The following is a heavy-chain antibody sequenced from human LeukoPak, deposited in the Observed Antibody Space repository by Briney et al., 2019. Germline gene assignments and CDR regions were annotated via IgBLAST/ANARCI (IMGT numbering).Heavy chain of an antibody. Sequence: PSETLSLTCAVYGGSFSDYYWSWIRQPPGKGLEWIGEINHSGSANYNPSLKSRVTISVDTSKNQFSLKLSSVTAADTAVYYCARHGYYYDSSGYYWPYYYYGMDVWGQGTTVTVSS. CDR2: INHSGSA. J-gene: IGHJ6*02. CDR1: GGSFSDYY. V-gene: IGHV4-34*01. CDR3: ARHGYYYDSSGYYWPYYYYGMDV. D-gene: IGHD3-22*01.